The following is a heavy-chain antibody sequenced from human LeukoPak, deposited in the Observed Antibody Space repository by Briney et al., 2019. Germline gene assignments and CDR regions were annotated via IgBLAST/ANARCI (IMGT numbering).Heavy chain of an antibody. CDR2: IYTSGST. V-gene: IGHV4-4*07. Sequence: PSETLSLTCTVSGGSISSYYWNWIRQPAGKGLEWIGRIYTSGSTNYNPSLKSRVTMSVDTSKNQFSLKLSSVTAADTAVYYCARSFGSSWRAEYFQHWGQGTLVTVSS. D-gene: IGHD6-13*01. CDR3: ARSFGSSWRAEYFQH. J-gene: IGHJ1*01. CDR1: GGSISSYY.